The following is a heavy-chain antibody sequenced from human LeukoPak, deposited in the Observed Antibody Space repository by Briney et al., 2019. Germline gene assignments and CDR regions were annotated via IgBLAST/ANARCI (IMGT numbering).Heavy chain of an antibody. J-gene: IGHJ3*02. D-gene: IGHD5-24*01. CDR2: ITKSGDQT. V-gene: IGHV3-23*01. Sequence: PGGSLRLSCTASGFTFGDYAMSWVRQAPGKGLEWVSTITKSGDQTHYADSVRGLFTISRDIFKNTLYLQMNSLRAEDTAVYHCVKSAGKDGYRDVFDIWGQGTVVTVSS. CDR1: GFTFGDYA. CDR3: VKSAGKDGYRDVFDI.